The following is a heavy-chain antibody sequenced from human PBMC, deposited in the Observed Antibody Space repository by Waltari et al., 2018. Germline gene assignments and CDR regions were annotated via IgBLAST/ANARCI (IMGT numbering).Heavy chain of an antibody. Sequence: QVQLVQSGTEVKKPGASVKVSCKASTYFFTGYDMNWVRQAPGQRLEWMGWMNPNNHNTGYAERFQGRVTMSTNISTGTFYMELSRLKSEDTAIYYCARGREMTTMSHYAFDIWGQGTMVTVSS. V-gene: IGHV1-8*01. J-gene: IGHJ3*02. CDR2: MNPNNHNT. CDR1: TYFFTGYD. CDR3: ARGREMTTMSHYAFDI. D-gene: IGHD1-1*01.